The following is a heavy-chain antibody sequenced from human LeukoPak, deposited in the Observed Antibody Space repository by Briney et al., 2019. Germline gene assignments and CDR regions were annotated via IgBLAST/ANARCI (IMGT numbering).Heavy chain of an antibody. V-gene: IGHV4-61*01. CDR1: GGSISSGSYY. Sequence: SETQSLTCTVSGGSISSGSYYWSWIRQPPGKGLEWIGYIYYSGSTNYNPSLKSRVTISVDTSKNQFSLKLSSVTAADTAVYYCARDHGRNDAFDVWGQGTMVTVSS. CDR3: ARDHGRNDAFDV. D-gene: IGHD1-14*01. CDR2: IYYSGST. J-gene: IGHJ3*01.